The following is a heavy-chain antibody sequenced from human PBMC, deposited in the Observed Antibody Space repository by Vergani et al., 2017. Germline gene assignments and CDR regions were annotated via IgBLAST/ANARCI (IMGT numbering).Heavy chain of an antibody. CDR3: SRGKYYGSGTYVDP. J-gene: IGHJ5*02. V-gene: IGHV3-66*02. CDR2: IYSGDET. CDR1: GSTVSGNY. Sequence: ELQLVESGGGLVQPGGSLRLSCAASGSTVSGNYMTWVRQAPGKGLEWVSHIYSGDETYYADYVKGRVTISRNNSQNTRHLQINNLRVEDTAVYYCSRGKYYGSGTYVDPWGQGTLVTVPS. D-gene: IGHD3-10*01.